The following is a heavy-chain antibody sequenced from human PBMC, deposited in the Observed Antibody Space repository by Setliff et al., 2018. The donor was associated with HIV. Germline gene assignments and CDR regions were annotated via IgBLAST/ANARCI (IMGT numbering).Heavy chain of an antibody. Sequence: GASVKVSCKASGYTFTAYYMHWVRQAPGQGLEWMGRINPNSGGTDYAQKFQGRVTMTTDTSTSTAYMELSSLRSDDTAVYYCARRSGYDAFDIWGQGTMVTV. CDR3: ARRSGYDAFDI. CDR2: INPNSGGT. V-gene: IGHV1-2*06. D-gene: IGHD3-3*01. CDR1: GYTFTAYY. J-gene: IGHJ3*02.